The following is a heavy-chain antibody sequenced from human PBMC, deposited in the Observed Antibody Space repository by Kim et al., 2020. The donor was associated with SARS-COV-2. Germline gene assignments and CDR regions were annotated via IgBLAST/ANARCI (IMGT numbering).Heavy chain of an antibody. CDR1: GYTFTSYY. Sequence: ASVKVSCKASGYTFTSYYMHWVRQAPGQRLEWMGIINPSGGSTSYAQKFQGRVTMTRDTSTSTVYMELSSLRSEDTAVYYCARDRYCSSTSCYKPAGFDAFDIWGQGTMVTVSS. J-gene: IGHJ3*02. CDR2: INPSGGST. D-gene: IGHD2-2*02. V-gene: IGHV1-46*01. CDR3: ARDRYCSSTSCYKPAGFDAFDI.